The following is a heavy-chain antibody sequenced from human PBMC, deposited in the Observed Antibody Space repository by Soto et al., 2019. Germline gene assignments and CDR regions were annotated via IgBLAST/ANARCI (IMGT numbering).Heavy chain of an antibody. J-gene: IGHJ3*02. D-gene: IGHD3-16*01. CDR2: INPKTVGT. CDR3: AKTKQSRIGMGDFDI. CDR1: VYSLTVYY. V-gene: IGHV1-2*02. Sequence: ASVXVAFKCSVYSLTVYYMHFFLQAPGHGLEWVGWINPKTVGTNSGQRFKGRVTMTRDTSISTAYMELSSLTSDDTAIYYCAKTKQSRIGMGDFDICGQGTML.